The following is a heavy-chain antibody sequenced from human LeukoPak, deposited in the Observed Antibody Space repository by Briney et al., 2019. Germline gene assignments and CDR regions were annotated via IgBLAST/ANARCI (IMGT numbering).Heavy chain of an antibody. Sequence: PSETLSLTCAVYGGSFSGYYWSWIRQPPGKGLEWIGYIYYSGSTNYNPSLKSRVTISVDTSKNQFSLKLSSVTAADTAVYYCARLWFGELGWFDPWGQGTLVTVSS. V-gene: IGHV4-59*08. CDR3: ARLWFGELGWFDP. CDR2: IYYSGST. J-gene: IGHJ5*02. D-gene: IGHD3-10*01. CDR1: GGSFSGYY.